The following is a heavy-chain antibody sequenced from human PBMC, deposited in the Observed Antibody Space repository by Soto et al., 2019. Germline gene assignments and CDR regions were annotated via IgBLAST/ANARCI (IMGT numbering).Heavy chain of an antibody. J-gene: IGHJ6*02. Sequence: QVQLVQSGAEVKKPGASVKVSCKTSGYTFTSYDITWVRQATGQGLEWMGWMNPNSGDTAYAQKLQVRVTMIRNTSISTAYMELSSLRSEDTAVYYCAKVTPTYDFSSCSYYDVMDVWGQGTTVTVSS. CDR3: AKVTPTYDFSSCSYYDVMDV. D-gene: IGHD3-3*01. V-gene: IGHV1-8*02. CDR1: GYTFTSYD. CDR2: MNPNSGDT.